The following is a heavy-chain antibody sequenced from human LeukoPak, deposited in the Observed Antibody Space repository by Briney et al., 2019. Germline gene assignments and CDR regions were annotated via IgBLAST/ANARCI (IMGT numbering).Heavy chain of an antibody. V-gene: IGHV3-9*01. CDR1: GFFFDDYG. J-gene: IGHJ6*02. D-gene: IGHD3-3*01. Sequence: GGSLRLSCGASGFFFDDYGMQWVRQARGKGGEWGSGISWQSRARKYADSVRGRFSISRDNAKNSLSLPMNSLKLEDTALYYCVKDRDFWSGLDVWGQGTMVTVS. CDR2: ISWQSRAR. CDR3: VKDRDFWSGLDV.